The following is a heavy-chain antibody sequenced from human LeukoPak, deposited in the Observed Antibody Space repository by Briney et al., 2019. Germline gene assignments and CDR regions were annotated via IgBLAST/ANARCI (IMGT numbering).Heavy chain of an antibody. CDR2: INPNSGGT. V-gene: IGHV1-2*04. CDR3: ARTNIAAAGYYFDY. CDR1: GYTFTGYY. J-gene: IGHJ4*02. D-gene: IGHD6-13*01. Sequence: ASVKVSCKASGYTFTGYYMHWVRQASGQGLEWMGWINPNSGGTNYAQKFQGWVTRTRDTSISTAYMELSRLRSDDTAVYYCARTNIAAAGYYFDYWGQGTLVTVSS.